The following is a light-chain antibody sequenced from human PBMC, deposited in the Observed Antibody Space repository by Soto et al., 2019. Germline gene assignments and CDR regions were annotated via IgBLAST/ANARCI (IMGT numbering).Light chain of an antibody. V-gene: IGLV2-11*01. CDR3: CSYAGSPYD. CDR1: SSDVGGYDY. J-gene: IGLJ1*01. CDR2: DVS. Sequence: QSVLTQPRSVSGSPGQSVAISCTGTSSDVGGYDYVSWYQQHPGKAPKLMIYDVSKRPSGVPDRFSGSKSGNTASLTISGLQADDEDDYYCCSYAGSPYDFGTGSKVTVL.